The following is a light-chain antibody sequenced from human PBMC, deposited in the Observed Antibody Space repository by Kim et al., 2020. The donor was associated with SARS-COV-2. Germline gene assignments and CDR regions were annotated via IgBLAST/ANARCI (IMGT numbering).Light chain of an antibody. J-gene: IGLJ2*01. CDR3: GADHGSGSNFVVV. V-gene: IGLV9-49*01. CDR1: SGYSNYK. CDR2: VGTGGIVG. Sequence: QPVLTQPPSASASLGASVTLTCTLSSGYSNYKVDWYQQRPGKGPRFVMRVGTGGIVGSKGDGIPDRFPVLGSGLNRYLTIKNIQEEDESDYHCGADHGSGSNFVVVFGGGTQLTVL.